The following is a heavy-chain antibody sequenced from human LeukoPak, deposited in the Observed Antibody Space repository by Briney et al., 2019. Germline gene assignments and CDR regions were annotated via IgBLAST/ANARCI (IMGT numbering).Heavy chain of an antibody. CDR3: ATGVTVFGILSNHYYHYLDV. D-gene: IGHD3-3*01. Sequence: GASVKVSCKVSGYTLNDLAIHWVRQVPGKGLEWMGGFDPEDAETTYAELFQGRVTMTEDTSTDTAYMELNSLRSEDTAVYYCATGVTVFGILSNHYYHYLDVWGKGTTVTVSS. CDR2: FDPEDAET. CDR1: GYTLNDLA. V-gene: IGHV1-24*01. J-gene: IGHJ6*03.